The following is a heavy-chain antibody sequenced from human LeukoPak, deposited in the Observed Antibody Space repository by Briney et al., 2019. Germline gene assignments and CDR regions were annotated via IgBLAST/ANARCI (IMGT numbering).Heavy chain of an antibody. D-gene: IGHD2-2*01. Sequence: PGGSLRLSCAASGFTFSSHWMHWVRQAPGKGLLWVSRINSDGRTTSYADSVKGRFTISRDNAKNTLYLKMNSMRADDTAVYYCAKDRCSSTSCHFDYWGQGTLVTVSX. CDR2: INSDGRTT. CDR3: AKDRCSSTSCHFDY. CDR1: GFTFSSHW. J-gene: IGHJ4*02. V-gene: IGHV3-74*01.